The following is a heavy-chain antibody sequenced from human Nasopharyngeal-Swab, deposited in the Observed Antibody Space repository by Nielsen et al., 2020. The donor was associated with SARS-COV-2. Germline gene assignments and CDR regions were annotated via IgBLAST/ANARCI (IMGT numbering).Heavy chain of an antibody. CDR2: ISAYNGNT. CDR1: GYTFTSYG. J-gene: IGHJ4*02. V-gene: IGHV1-18*01. Sequence: ASVKVSCKASGYTFTSYGISCVRQAPGQGLEWMGCISAYNGNTNYAQKLQGRVTMTTDTSTSTAYMELRSLRSDDTAVYYCARVGSYYYDSSGYAGSSYYFDYWGQGTLVTVSS. D-gene: IGHD3-22*01. CDR3: ARVGSYYYDSSGYAGSSYYFDY.